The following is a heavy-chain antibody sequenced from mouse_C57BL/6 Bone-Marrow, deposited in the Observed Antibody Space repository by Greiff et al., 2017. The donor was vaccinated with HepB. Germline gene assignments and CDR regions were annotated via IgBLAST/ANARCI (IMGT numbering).Heavy chain of an antibody. J-gene: IGHJ2*01. CDR1: GYTFTSYW. Sequence: VQLQQPGAELVMPGASVKLPCKASGYTFTSYWMHWVKQRPGQGLEWIGEIDPSDSYTNYNQKFKGKSTLTVDKSSSTAYMQLSSLTSEDSAVYYCAFYYGYDECFDYWGQGTTLTVSS. CDR3: AFYYGYDECFDY. V-gene: IGHV1-69*01. D-gene: IGHD2-2*01. CDR2: IDPSDSYT.